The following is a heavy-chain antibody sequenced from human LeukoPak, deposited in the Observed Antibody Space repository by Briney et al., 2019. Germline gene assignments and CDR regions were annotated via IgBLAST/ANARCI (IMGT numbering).Heavy chain of an antibody. J-gene: IGHJ5*02. CDR3: AKDMVAAAAENWFDP. D-gene: IGHD6-13*01. V-gene: IGHV3-48*01. CDR2: ISSSSSTI. CDR1: GFTFSSYS. Sequence: GGSLRLSCAASGFTFSSYSMNWVRQAPGKGLEWVSYISSSSSTIYYADSVKGRFTISRDNSKNTLYLQMNSLRAEDTAVYYCAKDMVAAAAENWFDPWGQGTLVTVSS.